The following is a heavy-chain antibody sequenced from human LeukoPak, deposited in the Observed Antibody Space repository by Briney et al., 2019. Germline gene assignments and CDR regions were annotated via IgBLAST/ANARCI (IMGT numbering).Heavy chain of an antibody. CDR1: GYTLTSYG. D-gene: IGHD5-18*01. CDR3: AKAAISYSYGHYHFDY. V-gene: IGHV1-18*01. CDR2: ISAYNGNT. J-gene: IGHJ4*02. Sequence: ASVKVSCKASGYTLTSYGISWVRQAPGQGLEWMGWISAYNGNTNYAQKLQGRVTMTTDTSTSTAYMELRSLRSDDTAVYYCAKAAISYSYGHYHFDYWGQGTLVTVSS.